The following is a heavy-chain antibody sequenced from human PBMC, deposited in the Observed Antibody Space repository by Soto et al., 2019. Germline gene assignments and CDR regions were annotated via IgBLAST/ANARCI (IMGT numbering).Heavy chain of an antibody. CDR3: AKGLRAYYGDCWGY. Sequence: EVQLLESGGGLVQTGGSLRLSCAASGFTFSSYAMSWVRQAPGKGLEWVSASSGSGGSTYYADSVKGRFTISRDNSKNTLNLQMNSLRAEDTAVYYCAKGLRAYYGDCWGYWCQGTLVTVSS. D-gene: IGHD4-17*01. CDR2: SSGSGGST. CDR1: GFTFSSYA. V-gene: IGHV3-23*01. J-gene: IGHJ4*02.